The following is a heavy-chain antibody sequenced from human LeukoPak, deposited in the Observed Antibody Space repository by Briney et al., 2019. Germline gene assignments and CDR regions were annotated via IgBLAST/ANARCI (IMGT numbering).Heavy chain of an antibody. CDR1: GYRFTSYW. V-gene: IGHV5-51*01. CDR2: IYVAGSDT. D-gene: IGHD2-21*01. CDR3: ARLHGGDSGGAFDF. J-gene: IGHJ3*01. Sequence: GESLKISCKASGYRFTSYWIGWVRQMPGKGLEWMGVIYVAGSDTRYSPSFQGQVTMSADTSISTAYLQWNSLKASDTALYYCARLHGGDSGGAFDFWGQGTMVTVSS.